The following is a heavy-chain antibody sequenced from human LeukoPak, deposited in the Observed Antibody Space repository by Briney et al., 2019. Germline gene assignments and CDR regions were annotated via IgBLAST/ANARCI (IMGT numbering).Heavy chain of an antibody. J-gene: IGHJ4*02. D-gene: IGHD5-24*01. CDR1: GGSISSGSYY. CDR2: IYTSGST. Sequence: SETLSLTCTVSGGSISSGSYYWSWIRQPAGKGLEWIGRIYTSGSTYYNPSLKSRVTISVDTSKNQFSLKLSSVTAADTAVYYCARDWEGRKRWLQLPSYFDYWGQGTLVTVSS. CDR3: ARDWEGRKRWLQLPSYFDY. V-gene: IGHV4-61*02.